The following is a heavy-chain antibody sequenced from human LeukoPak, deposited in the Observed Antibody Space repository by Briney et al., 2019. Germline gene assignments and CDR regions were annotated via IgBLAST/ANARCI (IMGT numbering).Heavy chain of an antibody. D-gene: IGHD7-27*01. J-gene: IGHJ4*02. CDR3: ARDAFRELGPQIRYYLDY. Sequence: GGSLRLSCAASGFTFSSYAMHWVRQAPGKGLEWVSAISGSGGSTYYADSVKGRFTISRDNSKNTLYLQMNSLRAEDTAVYYCARDAFRELGPQIRYYLDYWGQGTLVTVSS. CDR1: GFTFSSYA. V-gene: IGHV3-23*01. CDR2: ISGSGGST.